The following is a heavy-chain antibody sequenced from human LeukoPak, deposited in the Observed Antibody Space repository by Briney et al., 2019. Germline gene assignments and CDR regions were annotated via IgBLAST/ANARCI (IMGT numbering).Heavy chain of an antibody. Sequence: GASVKVSCKASGYTFTSYDISWVRQAPGQGLEWMGWISAYNGNTNYAQKLQDRVTMTTDTSTSTAYMELRRLRSDDTAVYYCARFGRIVGATGYSDYWGQGTLVTVSS. J-gene: IGHJ4*02. CDR2: ISAYNGNT. CDR1: GYTFTSYD. CDR3: ARFGRIVGATGYSDY. D-gene: IGHD1-26*01. V-gene: IGHV1-18*01.